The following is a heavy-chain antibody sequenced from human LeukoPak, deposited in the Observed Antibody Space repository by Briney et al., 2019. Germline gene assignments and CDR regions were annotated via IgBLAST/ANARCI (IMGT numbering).Heavy chain of an antibody. CDR1: GGSISSGSYY. D-gene: IGHD5-12*01. V-gene: IGHV4-61*02. CDR3: AREVAAGDGGY. CDR2: IYTGGST. J-gene: IGHJ4*02. Sequence: KSSETLSLTCTVSGGSISSGSYYWSWIRQPAGKRLEWIGRIYTGGSTNYNPALKSRVTISLDTSKNQSSLKLSSVTAADTAVYYCAREVAAGDGGYWGQGTLVTVSS.